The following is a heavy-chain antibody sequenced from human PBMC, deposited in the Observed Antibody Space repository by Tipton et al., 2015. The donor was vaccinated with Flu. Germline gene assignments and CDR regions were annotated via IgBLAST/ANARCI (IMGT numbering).Heavy chain of an antibody. CDR3: ARARGTGDSSGYWHRYDY. Sequence: TLSLTCTVSGGSISSGGYYWSWIRQHPGKGLEWIGYIYYSGGTYYNPSLKSRVTISVDTSKNQFSLKLSSVTAADTAVYYCARARGTGDSSGYWHRYDYWGQGTLVTVSS. CDR1: GGSISSGGYY. D-gene: IGHD3-22*01. J-gene: IGHJ4*02. CDR2: IYYSGGT. V-gene: IGHV4-31*03.